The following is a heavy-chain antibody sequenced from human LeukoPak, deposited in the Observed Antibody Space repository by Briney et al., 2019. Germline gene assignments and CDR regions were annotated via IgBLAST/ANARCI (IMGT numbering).Heavy chain of an antibody. CDR3: ARSKALRLDDIYY. V-gene: IGHV1-69*01. Sequence: SVNVSCKASGGTFSSYAISWVRQAPGQGLEWMGGIIPIFGTANYAQKFQGRVTITADESTSTAYMELSSLRSEDTAVYYCARSKALRLDDIYYWGQGTLVIVSS. J-gene: IGHJ4*02. CDR1: GGTFSSYA. D-gene: IGHD3-9*01. CDR2: IIPIFGTA.